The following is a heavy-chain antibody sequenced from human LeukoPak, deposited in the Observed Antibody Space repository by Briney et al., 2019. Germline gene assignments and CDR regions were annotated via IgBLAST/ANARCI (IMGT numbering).Heavy chain of an antibody. V-gene: IGHV3-30*18. D-gene: IGHD2-15*01. CDR3: AKDPEYCSGGSCYSDYFDY. CDR2: ISYDGSNK. CDR1: GFTFSSYG. J-gene: IGHJ4*02. Sequence: GRSLRLSCAASGFTFSSYGMHWVRQAPGKGREGVAVISYDGSNKYYADSVKGRFTISRDNSKNTLYLQMNSLRAEDTAVYYCAKDPEYCSGGSCYSDYFDYWGQGTLVTVSS.